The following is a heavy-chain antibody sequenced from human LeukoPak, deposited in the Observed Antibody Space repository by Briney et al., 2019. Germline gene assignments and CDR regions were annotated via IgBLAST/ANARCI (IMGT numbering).Heavy chain of an antibody. D-gene: IGHD1-26*01. CDR3: ASTLIVGATSGAFDI. CDR1: GGFIGSSSYY. V-gene: IGHV4-39*07. J-gene: IGHJ3*02. Sequence: PSETLSLTCTVSGGFIGSSSYYWGWIRQPPGKGLEWIGSIYYSGSTYYNPSLKSRVTISVDTSKNQFSLKLSSVTAADTAVYYCASTLIVGATSGAFDIWGQGTMVTVSS. CDR2: IYYSGST.